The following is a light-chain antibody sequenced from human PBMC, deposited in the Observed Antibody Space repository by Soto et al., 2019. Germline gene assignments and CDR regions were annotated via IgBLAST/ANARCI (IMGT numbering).Light chain of an antibody. CDR3: QVYGVSSGFT. CDR2: RAF. CDR1: KSVSSNS. V-gene: IGKV3-20*01. Sequence: EIVLTQSPGTLSLSPGERVTLSCRASKSVSSNSVAWYQHKPGQAPRLLIYRAFSRAPGTPGRFSGSGSGADFALTICRLEPEDFAVYYCQVYGVSSGFTYGLGTKVDIK. J-gene: IGKJ3*01.